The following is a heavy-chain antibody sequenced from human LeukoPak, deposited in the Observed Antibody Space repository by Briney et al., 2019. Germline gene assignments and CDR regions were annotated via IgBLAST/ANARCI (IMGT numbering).Heavy chain of an antibody. V-gene: IGHV1-69*04. CDR2: IIPILGIA. CDR3: AREGYYDSSGYYTGAFDI. Sequence: SVKVSCKASGGTFSSYAISWVRRAPGQGLEWMGRIIPILGIANYAQKFQGRVTITADKSTSTAYMELSSLRSEDTAVYYCAREGYYDSSGYYTGAFDIWGQGTMVTVSS. D-gene: IGHD3-22*01. J-gene: IGHJ3*02. CDR1: GGTFSSYA.